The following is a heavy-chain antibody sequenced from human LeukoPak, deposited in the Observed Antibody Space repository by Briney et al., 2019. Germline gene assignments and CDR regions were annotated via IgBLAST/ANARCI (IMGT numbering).Heavy chain of an antibody. CDR3: VRASDRIEVVTTTSNFFDP. D-gene: IGHD3-22*01. CDR2: ISVSNGDT. J-gene: IGHJ5*02. V-gene: IGHV1-18*01. CDR1: GFRFSTSA. Sequence: ASVKVSCKTSGFRFSTSAISWVRQVPRQGLEWMGWISVSNGDTNYAQNPQGRVTMTTDTSTSTAHLELRSLRSADTAVYYCVRASDRIEVVTTTSNFFDPWGQGTPVTVSS.